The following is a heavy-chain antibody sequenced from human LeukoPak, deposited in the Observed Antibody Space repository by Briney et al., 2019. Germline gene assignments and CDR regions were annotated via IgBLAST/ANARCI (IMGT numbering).Heavy chain of an antibody. CDR1: GFTFSSYA. D-gene: IGHD3-10*01. Sequence: PGRSLRLFCAASGFTFSSYAMHWDRQAPGKGLEWVAVISYDGSNKYYADSVKGRFTISRDNSKNTLYLQMNSLRAEDTAVYYCARDRVVRGVIAPLDYWGQGTLVTVSS. V-gene: IGHV3-30-3*01. J-gene: IGHJ4*02. CDR2: ISYDGSNK. CDR3: ARDRVVRGVIAPLDY.